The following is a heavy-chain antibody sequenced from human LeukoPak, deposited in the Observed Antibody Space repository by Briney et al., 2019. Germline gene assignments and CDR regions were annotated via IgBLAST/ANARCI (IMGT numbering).Heavy chain of an antibody. CDR3: AKDPYSTRYSSGWYYSY. CDR2: ISGSGGST. CDR1: GGSFSGYY. J-gene: IGHJ4*02. D-gene: IGHD6-19*01. V-gene: IGHV3-23*01. Sequence: PSETLSLTCAVYGGSFSGYYWSWIRQPPGKGLEWVSAISGSGGSTYYADSVKGRFTISRDNSKNTLYLQMNSLRAEDTAVYYCAKDPYSTRYSSGWYYSYWGQGTLVTVSS.